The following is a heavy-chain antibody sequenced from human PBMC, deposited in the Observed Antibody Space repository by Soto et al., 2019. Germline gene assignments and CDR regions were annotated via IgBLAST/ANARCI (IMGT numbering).Heavy chain of an antibody. Sequence: PSETLSLTCAVYGGSFSGYYWSWICQPPGKGLEWIGEINHSGSTNYNPSLKSRVTISVDTSKNQFSQKLSSVTAADTAVYYCARERGSYYYYMDVWGKGTTVTVS. CDR2: INHSGST. D-gene: IGHD3-16*01. CDR1: GGSFSGYY. J-gene: IGHJ6*03. CDR3: ARERGSYYYYMDV. V-gene: IGHV4-34*01.